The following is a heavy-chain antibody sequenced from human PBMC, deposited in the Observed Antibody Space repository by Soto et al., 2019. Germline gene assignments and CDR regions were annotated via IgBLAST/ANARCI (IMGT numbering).Heavy chain of an antibody. CDR3: ARDLPIVGTTTWDY. D-gene: IGHD1-26*01. CDR2: VNPNNGGT. Sequence: ASVKVSCKASGYTFTVYYIHWVRHTPGQGLEWMGWVNPNNGGTNYVQKFQGRVTMTRDTSISTAYMELRRLTSDDTAVYYCARDLPIVGTTTWDYWGQGTLVTVYS. CDR1: GYTFTVYY. J-gene: IGHJ4*02. V-gene: IGHV1-2*02.